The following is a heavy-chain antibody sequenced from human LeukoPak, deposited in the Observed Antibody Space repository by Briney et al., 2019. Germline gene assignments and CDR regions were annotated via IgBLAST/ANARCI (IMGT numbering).Heavy chain of an antibody. V-gene: IGHV1-2*02. Sequence: ASVKVSCKASGYTFTGYYMHWVRQAPVQGLEWMGWINPNSGGTNYAQKFQGRVTMTRDTSISTAYMELSRLRSDDTAVYYCARGDIVVVPAALHAFDIWGQGTMVTVSS. J-gene: IGHJ3*02. D-gene: IGHD2-2*01. CDR3: ARGDIVVVPAALHAFDI. CDR1: GYTFTGYY. CDR2: INPNSGGT.